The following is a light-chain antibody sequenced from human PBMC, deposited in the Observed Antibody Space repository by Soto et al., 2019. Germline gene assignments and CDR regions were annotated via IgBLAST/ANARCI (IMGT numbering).Light chain of an antibody. CDR3: QQYGSSFIT. J-gene: IGKJ5*01. V-gene: IGKV3-20*01. CDR1: QSVASSH. Sequence: EIVLTQSPGTLSLSPGERATLSCRASQSVASSHLAWYRQKPGRPPRLLIYGASSRATGISDRFSGGGSGTDFTLTISRLEPEDFAVYYCQQYGSSFITFGQGTRLEIK. CDR2: GAS.